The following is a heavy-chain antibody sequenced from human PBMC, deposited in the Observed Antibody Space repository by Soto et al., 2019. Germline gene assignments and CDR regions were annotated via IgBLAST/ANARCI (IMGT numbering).Heavy chain of an antibody. CDR1: GGSFSGYY. Sequence: SETLSLTCAVYGGSFSGYYWSWIRQPPGKGLEWIGEINHSGSTNYNPSLKSRVTISVDKSKNQFSLKLSSVTAEDTAVYYCARMRVRGVIMDPTGKYYYYGMDVWGQGTTVTVSS. V-gene: IGHV4-34*01. CDR2: INHSGST. D-gene: IGHD3-10*01. CDR3: ARMRVRGVIMDPTGKYYYYGMDV. J-gene: IGHJ6*02.